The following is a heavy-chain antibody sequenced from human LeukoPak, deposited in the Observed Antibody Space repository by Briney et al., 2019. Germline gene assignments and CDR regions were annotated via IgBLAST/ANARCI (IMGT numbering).Heavy chain of an antibody. CDR2: INPSGGST. J-gene: IGHJ6*02. V-gene: IGHV1-46*01. Sequence: ASVKVSCKASGYTFTSYYMHWVRQAPGQGLKWMGIINPSGGSTSYAQKFQGRVTMTRDTPTSTVYMELSSLRSEDTAVYYCARDGYGSGSYSLHYYYYGMDVWGQGTTVTVSS. CDR3: ARDGYGSGSYSLHYYYYGMDV. D-gene: IGHD3-10*01. CDR1: GYTFTSYY.